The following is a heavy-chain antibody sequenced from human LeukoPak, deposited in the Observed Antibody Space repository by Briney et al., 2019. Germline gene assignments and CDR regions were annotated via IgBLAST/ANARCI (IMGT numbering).Heavy chain of an antibody. CDR3: ARGRYGDYGDY. D-gene: IGHD4-17*01. V-gene: IGHV3-48*04. CDR2: ISSSSNKV. CDR1: GFAISDYS. Sequence: GGSLRLSCAASGFAISDYSMNWVRQVPGKGLEWVSYISSSSNKVYYADSVKGRFTISRDNAKNSLYLQINSLRAEDTAVYYCARGRYGDYGDYWGQGTLVTVSS. J-gene: IGHJ4*02.